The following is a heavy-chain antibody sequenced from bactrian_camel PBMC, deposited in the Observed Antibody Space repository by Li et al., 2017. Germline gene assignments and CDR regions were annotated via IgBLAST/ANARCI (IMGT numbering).Heavy chain of an antibody. CDR2: LDSGGVVT. Sequence: DVQLVESGGGFVQPGETLTLSCTVSGFSVDDSAMAWYRQAPGKGLEWVSTLDSGGVVTYYANSVKGRFTISRDNAKNTLYLQLNSLKTEDTAMYYCARADLFYWGQGTQVTVS. CDR3: ARADLFY. CDR1: GFSVDDSA. V-gene: IGHV3-1*01. J-gene: IGHJ4*01.